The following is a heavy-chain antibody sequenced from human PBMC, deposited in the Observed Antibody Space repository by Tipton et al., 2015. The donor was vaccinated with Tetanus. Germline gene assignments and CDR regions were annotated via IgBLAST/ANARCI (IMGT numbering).Heavy chain of an antibody. CDR2: IRAHNGDT. J-gene: IGHJ4*02. D-gene: IGHD3-16*02. CDR1: FGSTFNSFI. CDR3: ARDAGPDYIWGNYRFPFDY. V-gene: IGHV1-18*01. Sequence: QSGAEVKMPGDSVKVSCKASFGSTFNSFIITWVRQAPGQGLEWMGWIRAHNGDTKYAQKFQGRVTLTTDTSTMTAYMEVRSLTSDDTAVYFCARDAGPDYIWGNYRFPFDYWGQGTLVTVSS.